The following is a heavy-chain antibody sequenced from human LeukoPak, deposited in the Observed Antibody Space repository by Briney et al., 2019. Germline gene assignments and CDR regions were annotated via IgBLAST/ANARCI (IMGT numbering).Heavy chain of an antibody. CDR2: INWNGGST. CDR3: ARDGASGSYYTTVSG. Sequence: GGSLRLSCAASGFTLDDYGMSCVRQAPGKGLEWVSGINWNGGSTGYADSVKGRFTISRDNAKNSLYLQMNSLRAEDTAVYYCARDGASGSYYTTVSGWGQGTLVTVSS. J-gene: IGHJ4*02. CDR1: GFTLDDYG. V-gene: IGHV3-20*04. D-gene: IGHD3-10*01.